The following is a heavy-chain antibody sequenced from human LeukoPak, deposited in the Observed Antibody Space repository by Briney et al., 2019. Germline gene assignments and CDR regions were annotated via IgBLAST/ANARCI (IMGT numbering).Heavy chain of an antibody. CDR3: ARDPAGMVDFDYYDSSGYWFDP. CDR2: INPSGGST. D-gene: IGHD3-22*01. V-gene: IGHV1-46*01. CDR1: GYTFTSYY. Sequence: ASVKVSCKASGYTFTSYYMHWVRQAPGQGLEWMGIINPSGGSTSYAQKFQGRVTMTRDTSISTAYMELSRLRSDDTAVYYCARDPAGMVDFDYYDSSGYWFDPWGQGTLVTVSS. J-gene: IGHJ5*02.